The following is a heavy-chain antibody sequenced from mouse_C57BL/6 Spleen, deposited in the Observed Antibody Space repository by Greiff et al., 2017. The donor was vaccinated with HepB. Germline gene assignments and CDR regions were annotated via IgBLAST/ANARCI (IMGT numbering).Heavy chain of an antibody. Sequence: EVMLVESGAELVRPGASVKLSCTASGFNIKDDYMHWVKQRPEQGLEWIGWIDPENGDTEYASKFQGKATITADTSSNTAYLQLSSLTSEDTAVYYCTTGGAYWGQGTLVTVSA. CDR1: GFNIKDDY. CDR2: IDPENGDT. J-gene: IGHJ3*01. CDR3: TTGGAY. V-gene: IGHV14-4*01.